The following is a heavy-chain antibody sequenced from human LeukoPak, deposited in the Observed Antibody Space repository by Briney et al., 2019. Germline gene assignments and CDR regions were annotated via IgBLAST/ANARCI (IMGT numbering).Heavy chain of an antibody. CDR2: IFYSGIT. CDR1: GGSISSSSYY. J-gene: IGHJ4*02. Sequence: SETLSLTCTVSGGSISSSSYYWGWIRQPPGKGLEWIGSIFYSGITFYNPSLKSRVTMSVDTSKNQFSLRLSSVTAADTAVYYCARPPIRHYSSGWYTSYYFDYWGQGTLVTVSS. CDR3: ARPPIRHYSSGWYTSYYFDY. V-gene: IGHV4-39*01. D-gene: IGHD6-19*01.